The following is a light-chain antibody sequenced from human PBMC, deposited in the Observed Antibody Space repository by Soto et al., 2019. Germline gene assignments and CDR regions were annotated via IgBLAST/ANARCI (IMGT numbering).Light chain of an antibody. CDR2: DVS. J-gene: IGLJ1*01. CDR3: CSYAGSYTFV. CDR1: SSDVGGYNY. V-gene: IGLV2-11*01. Sequence: QSALTQPRLVSGSPGQSVTISRTGTSSDVGGYNYVSWYQQHPGKAPKLMIYDVSKRPSGVPDRFSGSKSGNTASLTISGLQAEDEADYYCCSYAGSYTFVFGTGTKLTVL.